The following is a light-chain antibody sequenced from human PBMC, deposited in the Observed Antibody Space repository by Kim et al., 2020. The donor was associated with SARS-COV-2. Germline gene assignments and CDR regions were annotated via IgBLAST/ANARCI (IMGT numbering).Light chain of an antibody. Sequence: DIVMTQSPDSLAVSLGERATINCKSSQSVLYSSNNKNYLAWYQQKPGQPPKLLIYWASARESGVPDRFSGSGSGTDFTLTISSLQAEDVAVYYCQQYYIGSWTFGQGTKVDIK. CDR2: WAS. J-gene: IGKJ1*01. CDR3: QQYYIGSWT. CDR1: QSVLYSSNNKNY. V-gene: IGKV4-1*01.